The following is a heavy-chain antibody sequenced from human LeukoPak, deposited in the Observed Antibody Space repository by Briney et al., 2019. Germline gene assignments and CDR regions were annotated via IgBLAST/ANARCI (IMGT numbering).Heavy chain of an antibody. CDR2: IWYDGSNK. Sequence: GGSLRLSCAASGFTFSSYGMHWVRQPPGKGLEWVAVIWYDGSNKYYADSVKGRFTISRDNSKNTLYLQMNSLRAEDTAVYYCAKETTVRYFDYCGQGTLVTVSS. D-gene: IGHD4-17*01. CDR1: GFTFSSYG. J-gene: IGHJ4*02. CDR3: AKETTVRYFDY. V-gene: IGHV3-33*06.